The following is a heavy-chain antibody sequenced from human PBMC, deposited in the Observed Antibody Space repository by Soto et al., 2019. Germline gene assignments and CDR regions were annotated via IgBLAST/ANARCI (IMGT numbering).Heavy chain of an antibody. J-gene: IGHJ6*02. D-gene: IGHD3-3*01. V-gene: IGHV3-48*02. CDR1: GWTFGTYS. CDR3: ARLYYDYV. Sequence: LRLSCAASGWTFGTYSMNWVRQAPGKGLEWIAYINSDSDNIMYADSVKGRFTISRDNAKNSLFLQMNSLTDDDTAVYYCARLYYDYVWGQGTTVTVSS. CDR2: INSDSDNI.